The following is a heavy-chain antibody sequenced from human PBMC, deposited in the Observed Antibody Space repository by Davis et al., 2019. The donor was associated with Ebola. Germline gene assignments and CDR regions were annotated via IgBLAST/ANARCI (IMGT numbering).Heavy chain of an antibody. CDR3: ARAEPGWEDWFDP. V-gene: IGHV1-69*13. CDR1: GYTFTGYY. J-gene: IGHJ5*02. Sequence: SVKVSCKASGYTFTGYYMHWVRQAPGQGLEWMGGIIPIFGTANYAQKFQGRVTITADESTSTAYMELSSLRSEDTAVYYCARAEPGWEDWFDPWGQGTLVTVSS. D-gene: IGHD1-26*01. CDR2: IIPIFGTA.